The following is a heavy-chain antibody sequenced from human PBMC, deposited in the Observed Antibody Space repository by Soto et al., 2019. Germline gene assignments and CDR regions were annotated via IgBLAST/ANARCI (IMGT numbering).Heavy chain of an antibody. J-gene: IGHJ4*02. CDR2: IYYDEST. Sequence: TLSLTCTVSGVSLNSGHYYWVWIRQSPGKGLAWIASIYYDESTYYNPSLKSRVTISTDKPKNQFSLTLKSVTAADTAVYYCGKVLIGATRHTDVDSWGQGALVTVSS. CDR3: GKVLIGATRHTDVDS. D-gene: IGHD2-15*01. CDR1: GVSLNSGHYY. V-gene: IGHV4-39*01.